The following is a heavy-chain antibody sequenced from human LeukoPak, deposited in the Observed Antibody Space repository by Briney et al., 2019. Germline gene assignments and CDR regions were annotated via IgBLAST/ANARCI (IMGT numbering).Heavy chain of an antibody. D-gene: IGHD3-22*01. V-gene: IGHV3-48*03. CDR1: GFAFSSCE. CDR3: ARLTYYYDSSGYLNWFDP. Sequence: PGGSLRLSCAAAGFAFSSCEMNWVRRAPGKGLQWVSYISSGSTTYYADSVKGRFTISRDNAQSSLYLQMNSLRAEDTAVYYCARLTYYYDSSGYLNWFDPWGQGTLVTVSS. CDR2: ISSGSTT. J-gene: IGHJ5*02.